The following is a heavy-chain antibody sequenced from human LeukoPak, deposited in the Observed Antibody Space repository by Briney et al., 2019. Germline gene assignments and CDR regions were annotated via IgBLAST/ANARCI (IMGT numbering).Heavy chain of an antibody. CDR2: IVVGSGNT. Sequence: SVKVSCKASGFTFTSSAMQWVRQARGQRLEWIGWIVVGSGNTNYAQNFQERVTITRDMSTSTAYMELSSLRSEDTAVYYCAANTPRVVREDAFDIWGRGTMVTVSS. D-gene: IGHD2-21*01. CDR3: AANTPRVVREDAFDI. V-gene: IGHV1-58*02. J-gene: IGHJ3*02. CDR1: GFTFTSSA.